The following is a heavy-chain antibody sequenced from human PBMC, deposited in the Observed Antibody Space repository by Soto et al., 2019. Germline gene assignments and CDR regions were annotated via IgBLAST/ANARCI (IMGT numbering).Heavy chain of an antibody. CDR1: GFTFSSYA. CDR2: ISGSGGST. V-gene: IGHV3-23*01. J-gene: IGHJ5*02. CDR3: AKSYYYGSGSYYKDGPWFDP. D-gene: IGHD3-10*01. Sequence: LRLSCAASGFTFSSYAMSWVRQAPGKGLEWVSAISGSGGSTYYADSVKGRFTISRDNSKNTLYLQMNSLRAEDTAVYYCAKSYYYGSGSYYKDGPWFDPWGQGTLVTVSS.